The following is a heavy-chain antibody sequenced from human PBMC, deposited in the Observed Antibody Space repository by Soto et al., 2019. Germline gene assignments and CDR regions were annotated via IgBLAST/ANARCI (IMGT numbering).Heavy chain of an antibody. V-gene: IGHV3-23*01. CDR2: ISGSGGST. CDR1: GFTFSNYA. Sequence: SMRLSCAASGFTFSNYAMSWVHQAPGKGLEWVSAISGSGGSTYYADSVKGRFTISRENSKNTLYLQMNSLRAEDTAVYSCAEDVCPGYCYYGMEVWGRGTTF. CDR3: AEDVCPGYCYYGMEV. J-gene: IGHJ6*01.